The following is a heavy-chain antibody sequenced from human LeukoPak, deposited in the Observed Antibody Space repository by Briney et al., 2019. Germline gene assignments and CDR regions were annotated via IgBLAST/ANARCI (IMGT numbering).Heavy chain of an antibody. J-gene: IGHJ6*03. Sequence: GGSLRLSCAASGFTFSGYYMSWLRQAPGKGLEWVSYITSGSSTIHYADSVKGRFTISRDNAQNSLYLQMNSLRAEDTAVYYCASSLATWISYYYYYMDVWGKGTTVTVSS. CDR1: GFTFSGYY. V-gene: IGHV3-11*01. CDR3: ASSLATWISYYYYYMDV. D-gene: IGHD5-12*01. CDR2: ITSGSSTI.